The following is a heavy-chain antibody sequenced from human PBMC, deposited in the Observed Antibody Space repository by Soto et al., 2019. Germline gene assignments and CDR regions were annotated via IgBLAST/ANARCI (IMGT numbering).Heavy chain of an antibody. CDR3: ARDYHGSGNP. CDR2: IKGDGSET. D-gene: IGHD3-10*01. CDR1: GFSLSDYW. V-gene: IGHV3-74*01. J-gene: IGHJ5*02. Sequence: EVQLVESGGGLVQPGGSLRLSCAASGFSLSDYWIHWVRQAPGKGLVWLSRIKGDGSETDNADSVRGRFTISRDNAKNTVYLQLNSLRVEDTAVYYCARDYHGSGNPWGQGTPVTVSS.